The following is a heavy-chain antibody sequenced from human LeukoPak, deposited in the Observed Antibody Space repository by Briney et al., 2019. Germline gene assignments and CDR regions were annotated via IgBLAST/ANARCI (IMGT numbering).Heavy chain of an antibody. Sequence: SETLSLTCTVSGGSVSSYYWSWIRQPPGKGLEWIGYFSYSGNTNYNPSLKSRVTISVDTSKNQFSLKLRSVTAADTAIYYCARGPLDSGYTYFDYWGQGTLVSVAS. CDR3: ARGPLDSGYTYFDY. CDR1: GGSVSSYY. V-gene: IGHV4-59*02. J-gene: IGHJ4*02. D-gene: IGHD5-12*01. CDR2: FSYSGNT.